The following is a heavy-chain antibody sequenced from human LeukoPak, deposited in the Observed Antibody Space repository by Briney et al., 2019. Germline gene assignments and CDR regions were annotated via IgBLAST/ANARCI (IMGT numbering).Heavy chain of an antibody. CDR3: ARGTNYYYDSSGYYSDY. J-gene: IGHJ4*02. D-gene: IGHD3-22*01. Sequence: GGSLRLSCAASGFTLSSYSMNWVRQAPGKGLEWVSSISSSSSYIYYADSVKGRFTISRDNAKNSLYLQMNSLRAEDTAVYYCARGTNYYYDSSGYYSDYWGQGTLVTVSS. CDR2: ISSSSSYI. V-gene: IGHV3-21*01. CDR1: GFTLSSYS.